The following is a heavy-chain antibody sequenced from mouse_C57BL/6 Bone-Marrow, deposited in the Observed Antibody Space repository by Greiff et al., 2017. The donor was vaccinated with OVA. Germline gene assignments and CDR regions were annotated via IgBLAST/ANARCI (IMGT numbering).Heavy chain of an antibody. CDR1: EYEFPSPD. J-gene: IGHJ2*01. CDR2: INSDGGST. CDR3: ARHVRLDY. V-gene: IGHV5-2*03. Sequence: DVMLVESGGGLVPPGESLKLSCESNEYEFPSPDMSWVRKTPAKRLALVAAINSDGGSTDYPDTMERRFSISRDNTKKTLYLQMSSLRSEDTAVYYWARHVRLDYWGQGTTLTVSS. D-gene: IGHD2-14*01.